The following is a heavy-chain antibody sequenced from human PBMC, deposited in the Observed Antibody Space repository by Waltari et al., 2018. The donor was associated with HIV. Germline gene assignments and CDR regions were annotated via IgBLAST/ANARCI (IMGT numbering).Heavy chain of an antibody. D-gene: IGHD6-6*01. V-gene: IGHV1-69*01. CDR2: IIPIFGTA. CDR3: ARLSEIYSSSSGAFEY. CDR1: GGTFSSYA. J-gene: IGHJ4*02. Sequence: QVQLVQSGAEVKKPGSSVKVSCKASGGTFSSYAIPWVRQAPGQGLEWMGGIIPIFGTANYAQNFQGRVTITADESTSTAYMELSSLRSEDTAVYYCARLSEIYSSSSGAFEYWGQGTLVTVSS.